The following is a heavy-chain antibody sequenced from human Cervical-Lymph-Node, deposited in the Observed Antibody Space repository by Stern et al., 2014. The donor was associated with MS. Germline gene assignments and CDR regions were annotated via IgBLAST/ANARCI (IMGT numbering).Heavy chain of an antibody. CDR2: IIPSFGNA. CDR3: ARGERKEGLVRGMDV. D-gene: IGHD1-26*01. V-gene: IGHV1-69*06. J-gene: IGHJ6*02. CDR1: GGTFSSYA. Sequence: QVQLVESGAEVKKPGSSLKVSCKASGGTFSSYAISWVRQPPGQGLAWMGGIIPSFGNANYAQKFQGRVTITADKSTSTAYMELSSLRSEDTAVYYCARGERKEGLVRGMDVWGQGTTVTVSS.